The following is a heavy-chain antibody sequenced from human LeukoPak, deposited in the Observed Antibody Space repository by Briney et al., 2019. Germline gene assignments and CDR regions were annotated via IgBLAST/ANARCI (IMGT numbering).Heavy chain of an antibody. J-gene: IGHJ4*02. V-gene: IGHV1-69*17. CDR1: GGSFHQYA. Sequence: SVKVSCKSSGGSFHQYAVRWVKQAPGQGLAWMGRINPFYDMTDYAQDFQGRFTITADKSTSTVYMELSSLRPEDTAVYYCARDGDLRTGYYIIDSWGQGSLVTVSS. D-gene: IGHD3/OR15-3a*01. CDR2: INPFYDMT. CDR3: ARDGDLRTGYYIIDS.